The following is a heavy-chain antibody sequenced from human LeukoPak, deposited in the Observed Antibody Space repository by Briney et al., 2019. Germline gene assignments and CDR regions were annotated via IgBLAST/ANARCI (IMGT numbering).Heavy chain of an antibody. V-gene: IGHV3-64*01. CDR2: ISSNGSST. CDR3: ARDVGAAAGYFDC. D-gene: IGHD6-13*01. J-gene: IGHJ4*02. CDR1: GFTFSSYA. Sequence: GGSLRLSCAASGFTFSSYAMHWVRQAPGKGLEYVSAISSNGSSTYYANSVKGRFTISRDNSKNTPYLQMGSLRAEDMAVYYCARDVGAAAGYFDCWVQGTLVSDSS.